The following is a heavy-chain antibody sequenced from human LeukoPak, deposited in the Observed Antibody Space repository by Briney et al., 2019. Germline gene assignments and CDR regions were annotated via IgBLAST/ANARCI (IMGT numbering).Heavy chain of an antibody. Sequence: GGSLILSCAAPGFPFSRYSFNWGRQAPGEGVEWGSHISSGSSAIFYADSVRGRFTISRDNAKNSLYMQMISLRDEDTAVYYCAREPRYCGGDCGAFDIWGQGTMVTVSS. CDR1: GFPFSRYS. CDR3: AREPRYCGGDCGAFDI. V-gene: IGHV3-48*02. J-gene: IGHJ3*02. CDR2: ISSGSSAI. D-gene: IGHD2-21*02.